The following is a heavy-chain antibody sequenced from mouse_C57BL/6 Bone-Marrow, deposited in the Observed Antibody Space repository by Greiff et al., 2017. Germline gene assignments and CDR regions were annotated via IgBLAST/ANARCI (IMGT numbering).Heavy chain of an antibody. CDR2: LYPGSGST. CDR1: GYTFTSYW. CDR3: ARPYYSNYWYFDV. V-gene: IGHV1-55*01. D-gene: IGHD2-5*01. Sequence: QVQLQQPVAELVKPGASVKMSCKASGYTFTSYWITWVKQRPGQGLEWIGDLYPGSGSTNYNEKFKGKATLTVDTSSRTAYMQLSSLTSEDSAVYYCARPYYSNYWYFDVWGTGTTVTVSA. J-gene: IGHJ1*03.